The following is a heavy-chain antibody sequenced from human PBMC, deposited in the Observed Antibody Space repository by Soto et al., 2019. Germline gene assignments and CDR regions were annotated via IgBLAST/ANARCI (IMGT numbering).Heavy chain of an antibody. D-gene: IGHD6-19*01. J-gene: IGHJ2*01. CDR1: GFTFSSYS. CDR3: ARDSSSGRYWYFDL. CDR2: ISSSSSYI. V-gene: IGHV3-21*04. Sequence: GGSLRLSCAASGFTFSSYSMNWVRQAPGKGLEWVSSISSSSSYIYYADSVKGRFTISRDNAKNSLYLQMNSLRSEDTAVYYCARDSSSGRYWYFDLWGRGTLVTVSS.